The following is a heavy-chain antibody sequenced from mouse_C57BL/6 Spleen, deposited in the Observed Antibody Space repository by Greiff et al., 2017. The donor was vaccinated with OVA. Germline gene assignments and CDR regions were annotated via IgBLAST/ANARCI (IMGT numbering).Heavy chain of an antibody. D-gene: IGHD1-1*01. V-gene: IGHV1-62-2*01. CDR3: ARHEVLYGSSEGDYFDY. CDR2: FYPGSGSI. CDR1: GYTFTEYT. J-gene: IGHJ2*01. Sequence: QVQLQQSGAELVKPGASVKLSCKASGYTFTEYTIHWVKQRSGQGLEWIGWFYPGSGSIKYNEKFKDKATLTADKSSSTVYMELSRLTSEDSAVYFCARHEVLYGSSEGDYFDYWGQGTTLTVSS.